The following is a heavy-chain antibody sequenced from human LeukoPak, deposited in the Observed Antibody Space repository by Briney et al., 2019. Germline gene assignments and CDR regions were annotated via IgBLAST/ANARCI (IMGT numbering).Heavy chain of an antibody. J-gene: IGHJ4*02. D-gene: IGHD5-18*01. CDR1: GYIFTNYH. CDR3: ARAPHTAMVPHDY. CDR2: INPSGGST. Sequence: ASVKVSCKASGYIFTNYHMHWVRQASGQGLEWMGIINPSGGSTNYAQKFQGRVTVTRDMSTSTVYMELSSLISEDTAVYYCARAPHTAMVPHDYWGQGTLVTVSS. V-gene: IGHV1-46*01.